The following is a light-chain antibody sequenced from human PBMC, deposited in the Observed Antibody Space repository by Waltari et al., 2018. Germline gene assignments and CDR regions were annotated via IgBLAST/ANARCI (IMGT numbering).Light chain of an antibody. V-gene: IGLV2-14*03. CDR3: SSYTSSSTLVV. CDR1: SSDVGGYNY. Sequence: QSALTQPASVSGSPGQSITISCTGTSSDVGGYNYVSWYQQHPGKAPKLMIYDVSDRPSGVSNRFSGSKSGDTASLTISGLQAEDEAHYYCSSYTSSSTLVVFGGGTKLTVL. J-gene: IGLJ2*01. CDR2: DVS.